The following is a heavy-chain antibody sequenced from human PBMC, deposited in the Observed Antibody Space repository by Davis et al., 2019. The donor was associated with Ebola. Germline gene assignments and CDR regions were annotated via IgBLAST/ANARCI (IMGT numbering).Heavy chain of an antibody. CDR2: ISAYNGNT. V-gene: IGHV1-18*01. D-gene: IGHD3-22*01. J-gene: IGHJ2*01. CDR1: GYTFTSYG. CDR3: ARGIYESIGYYRPEWYFDL. Sequence: ASVKVSCKASGYTFTSYGISWVRQAPGQGLEWMGWISAYNGNTNYAQKLQGRVTMTTDTSTSTAYMELRSLRSDDTAVYYCARGIYESIGYYRPEWYFDLWGRGTLVTVSS.